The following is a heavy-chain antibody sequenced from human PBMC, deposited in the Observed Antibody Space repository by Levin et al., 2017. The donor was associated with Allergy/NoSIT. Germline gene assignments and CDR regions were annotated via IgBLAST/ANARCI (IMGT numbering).Heavy chain of an antibody. Sequence: GESLKISCAASGFTFSSYSMNWVRQAPGKGLEWVSSISSSSSYIYYADSVKGRFTISRDNAKNSLYLQMNSLRAEDTAVYYCARAGSSADLRMDVWGQGTTVTVSS. CDR1: GFTFSSYS. J-gene: IGHJ6*02. CDR3: ARAGSSADLRMDV. V-gene: IGHV3-21*01. D-gene: IGHD3-22*01. CDR2: ISSSSSYI.